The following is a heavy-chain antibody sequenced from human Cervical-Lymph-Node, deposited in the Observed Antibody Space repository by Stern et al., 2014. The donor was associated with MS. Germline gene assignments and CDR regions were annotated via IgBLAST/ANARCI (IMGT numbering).Heavy chain of an antibody. D-gene: IGHD3-10*01. CDR3: AKLLWYGELHEAFDI. Sequence: EVQLVESGVEVKKPGESLKISCTGSGYSFSSYCIGWVRQMPGKGLEGMGIFCTGNSDTKYSPSFQGQVIFSADTSISTAYLQWSSLKASDTATYYCAKLLWYGELHEAFDIWGQGTLVTVS. V-gene: IGHV5-51*03. J-gene: IGHJ3*02. CDR2: FCTGNSDT. CDR1: GYSFSSYC.